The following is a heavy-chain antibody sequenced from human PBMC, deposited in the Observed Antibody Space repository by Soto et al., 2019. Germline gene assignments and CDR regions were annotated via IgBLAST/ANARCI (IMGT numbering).Heavy chain of an antibody. D-gene: IGHD2-15*01. CDR1: GGSISSYY. CDR3: ARQLYGGSPTSFDY. CDR2: IYTSGST. V-gene: IGHV4-4*07. Sequence: SETLSLTCTVSGGSISSYYWSWIRQSAGKGLEWIGRIYTSGSTNYNPSLKSRVTMSVDTSKNQFSLKLSSVTAADTAVYYCARQLYGGSPTSFDYWGQGTLVTVSS. J-gene: IGHJ4*02.